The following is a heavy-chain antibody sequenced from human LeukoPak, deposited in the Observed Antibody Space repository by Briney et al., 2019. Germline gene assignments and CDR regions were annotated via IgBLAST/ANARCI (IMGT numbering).Heavy chain of an antibody. Sequence: GRSLRLSCAASGFTFSSYGMHWVRQAPGKGLAWVAVISYDGSNKYYADSVKGRFTISRDNSKNTLYLQMNSLRAEDTAVYYCAKGRIDYWGQGTLVTVSS. CDR1: GFTFSSYG. J-gene: IGHJ4*02. CDR3: AKGRIDY. V-gene: IGHV3-30*18. CDR2: ISYDGSNK.